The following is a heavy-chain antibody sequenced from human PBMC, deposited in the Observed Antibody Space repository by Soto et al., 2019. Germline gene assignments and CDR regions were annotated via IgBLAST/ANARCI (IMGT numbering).Heavy chain of an antibody. CDR3: ARAASEPVAGTSGMDV. V-gene: IGHV4-4*02. Sequence: SETLSLTCAVSGGSISSSNWWSWVRQPPGKGLEWIGEIYHSGSTNYNPSLKSRVTISVDKSKNQFSLKLSSVTAADTAVYYCARAASEPVAGTSGMDVWGQGTTVTVSS. CDR2: IYHSGST. D-gene: IGHD6-19*01. CDR1: GGSISSSNW. J-gene: IGHJ6*02.